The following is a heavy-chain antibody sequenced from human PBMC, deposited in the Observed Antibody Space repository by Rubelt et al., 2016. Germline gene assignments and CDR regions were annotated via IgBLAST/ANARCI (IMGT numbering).Heavy chain of an antibody. V-gene: IGHV3-NL1*01. J-gene: IGHJ4*02. Sequence: GLEWVSVITVGGTTTYYADSVKGRFTISRDDYKNTLHLQMNSLRAEDTAVYYCARVQTNWNYDFDYWGQGTLVTVSS. CDR3: ARVQTNWNYDFDY. CDR2: ITVGGTTT. D-gene: IGHD1-7*01.